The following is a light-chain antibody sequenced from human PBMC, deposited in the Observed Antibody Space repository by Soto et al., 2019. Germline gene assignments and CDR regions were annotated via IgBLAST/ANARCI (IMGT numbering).Light chain of an antibody. J-gene: IGKJ1*01. Sequence: AIQMTQSPSSLSASVGDRVNITCRASQGIRNYLGWYQQKPGKAPNLLIYGASTLQSGVPSRFSGSGSCADFTLTSTSLQTEDFATYYCLHDYNHPRTFGQGTRVDVK. CDR3: LHDYNHPRT. CDR2: GAS. V-gene: IGKV1-6*01. CDR1: QGIRNY.